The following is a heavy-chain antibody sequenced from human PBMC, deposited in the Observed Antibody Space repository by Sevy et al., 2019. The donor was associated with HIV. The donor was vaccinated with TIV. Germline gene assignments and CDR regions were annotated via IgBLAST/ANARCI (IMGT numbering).Heavy chain of an antibody. CDR3: AKYYSNSPVYGMDV. CDR1: GGSFSGYY. V-gene: IGHV4-34*01. CDR2: INHSGST. D-gene: IGHD4-4*01. J-gene: IGHJ6*02. Sequence: SETLSLTCAVYGGSFSGYYWSWIRQPPGKGLEWIGEINHSGSTNYNPSLKSRVTISVDTSKNQFSLKLSSVTAADTAVYYCAKYYSNSPVYGMDVXGQGTTVTVSS.